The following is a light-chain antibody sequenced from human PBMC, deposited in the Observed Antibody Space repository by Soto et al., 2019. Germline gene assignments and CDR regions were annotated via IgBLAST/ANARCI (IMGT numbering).Light chain of an antibody. V-gene: IGLV2-14*01. Sequence: QSVLTQPASVSGSPGQSITISCTGTSGDVGAYNYVSWYQQHPGKAPKLMIYDVSDRPSGVSGRFSGSKSGNTASLTISGLQAEDEADYYCSSYTSSSTPLVFGTGTKLTVL. CDR2: DVS. CDR3: SSYTSSSTPLV. CDR1: SGDVGAYNY. J-gene: IGLJ1*01.